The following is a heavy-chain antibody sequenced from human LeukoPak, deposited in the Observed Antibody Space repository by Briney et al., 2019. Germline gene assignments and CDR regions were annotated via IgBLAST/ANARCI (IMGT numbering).Heavy chain of an antibody. D-gene: IGHD3-16*02. Sequence: SVKVPCKASGGTFSSYAISWVRQAPGQGLEWMGGIIPIFGTANYAQKFQGRVTITADESTSTAYMELSSLRSEDTAVYYCASGKVISSPIDYWGQGTLVTVSS. CDR1: GGTFSSYA. V-gene: IGHV1-69*13. J-gene: IGHJ4*02. CDR2: IIPIFGTA. CDR3: ASGKVISSPIDY.